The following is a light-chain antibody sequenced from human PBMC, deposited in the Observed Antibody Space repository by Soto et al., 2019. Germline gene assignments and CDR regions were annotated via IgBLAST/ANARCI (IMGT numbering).Light chain of an antibody. CDR1: QSISSW. CDR3: QQGDSFPIT. CDR2: AAS. J-gene: IGKJ5*01. V-gene: IGKV1-12*01. Sequence: DIQMTQSPPSVSASVGDRVTITCRASQSISSWLAWYQQKPGTVPKLLIYAASSLQSGVPSRFSGSGAWTEFTLAITGLQPEDFGTFYCQQGDSFPITFGQGTRLSMK.